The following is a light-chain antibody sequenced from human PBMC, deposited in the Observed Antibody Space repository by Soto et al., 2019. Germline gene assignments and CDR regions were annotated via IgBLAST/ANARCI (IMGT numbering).Light chain of an antibody. J-gene: IGLJ1*01. V-gene: IGLV2-23*01. CDR2: EGI. CDR1: TSDVGSYNL. Sequence: QSVLTQPASVSGSPGQSITMSCTGTTSDVGSYNLVSWYQQHPDKAPKLIIYEGIRRPSGVSNRFSGSKSANTASLTISGLQAEDEADYHCSSYAGSSTYVFGTGTKVTVL. CDR3: SSYAGSSTYV.